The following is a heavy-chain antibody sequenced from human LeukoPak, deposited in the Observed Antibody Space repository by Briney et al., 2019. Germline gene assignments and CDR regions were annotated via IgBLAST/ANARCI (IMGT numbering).Heavy chain of an antibody. CDR1: GYTFTGYY. Sequence: ASVKVFCKASGYTFTGYYMHWVRQAPGQGLEWMGWINPNSGDTHYAQKFQGRVTMTRDTSISTAYMELSGLRSDDTAVYYCARESYCSSPSCSHDYWGQGTLVTVSS. J-gene: IGHJ4*02. D-gene: IGHD2-2*01. CDR3: ARESYCSSPSCSHDY. V-gene: IGHV1-2*02. CDR2: INPNSGDT.